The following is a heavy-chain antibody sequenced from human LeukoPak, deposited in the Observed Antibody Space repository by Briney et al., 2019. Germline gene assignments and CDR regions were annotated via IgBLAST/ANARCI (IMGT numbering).Heavy chain of an antibody. V-gene: IGHV3-74*01. CDR2: INSDGSST. D-gene: IGHD3-10*01. Sequence: GGSLRLSCAASGFTFSSYWMHWVRQAPGKGLVWVSRINSDGSSTSYADSVKGRFTISRDNAKNTRYLQMNSLRAEDTAVYYCARDVTMVRVGLDYWGQGTLVTVSS. CDR1: GFTFSSYW. J-gene: IGHJ4*02. CDR3: ARDVTMVRVGLDY.